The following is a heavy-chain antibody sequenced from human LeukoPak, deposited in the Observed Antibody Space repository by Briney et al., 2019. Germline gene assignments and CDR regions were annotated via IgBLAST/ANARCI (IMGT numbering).Heavy chain of an antibody. CDR2: ISGSGGGT. J-gene: IGHJ4*02. CDR1: GFTFSSYA. D-gene: IGHD5-12*01. CDR3: AKEVDRTSPFDY. Sequence: GGSLRLSCAASGFTFSSYAMSWVRQAPGKGLEWVSPISGSGGGTYYADSVKGRFTVSRDNSKNTLSLQMNSLRAEDTAVYYCAKEVDRTSPFDYWGQGTLVIVSS. V-gene: IGHV3-23*01.